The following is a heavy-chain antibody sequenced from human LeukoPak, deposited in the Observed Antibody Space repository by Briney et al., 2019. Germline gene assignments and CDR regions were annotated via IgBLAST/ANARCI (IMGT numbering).Heavy chain of an antibody. J-gene: IGHJ5*02. CDR3: ARDISCSWYNWFDP. CDR2: IYHSGST. D-gene: IGHD6-13*01. CDR1: GGSISSGGYS. V-gene: IGHV4-30-2*01. Sequence: PSETLSLTCAVSGGSISSGGYSWSWIRQPPGKGLEWIGYIYHSGSTYYNPSLKSRVTISVDRSKNQFSLKLSSVTAADTAVYYCARDISCSWYNWFDPWGQGTLVTVSS.